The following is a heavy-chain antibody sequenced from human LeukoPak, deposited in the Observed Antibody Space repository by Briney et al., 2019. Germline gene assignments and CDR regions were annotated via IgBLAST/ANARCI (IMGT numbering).Heavy chain of an antibody. CDR3: ARSLSGYSYGGQPIRPLDLFDY. CDR1: GGTFSNYA. Sequence: GASVKVSCKASGGTFSNYAISWVRQAPGQGLEWMGIINPSGGSTSYAQKFQGRVTMTRDMSTSTVYMELSSLRSEDTAVYYCARSLSGYSYGGQPIRPLDLFDYWGQGTLVTVSS. CDR2: INPSGGST. V-gene: IGHV1-46*01. J-gene: IGHJ4*02. D-gene: IGHD5-18*01.